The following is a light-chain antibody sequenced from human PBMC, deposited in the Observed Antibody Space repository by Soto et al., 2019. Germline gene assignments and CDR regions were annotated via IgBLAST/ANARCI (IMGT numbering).Light chain of an antibody. CDR3: QQYNNWPPWT. V-gene: IGKV3-15*01. CDR1: QSVSSN. CDR2: GAS. Sequence: EIVMTQSPATLSVSPGERATLSCRASQSVSSNLAWYQQKPGQAPRLLIYGASTRATGIPARFSGSRSGTDVTLTISTLQSEAFAVYYCQQYNNWPPWTFGQGTKLEIK. J-gene: IGKJ1*01.